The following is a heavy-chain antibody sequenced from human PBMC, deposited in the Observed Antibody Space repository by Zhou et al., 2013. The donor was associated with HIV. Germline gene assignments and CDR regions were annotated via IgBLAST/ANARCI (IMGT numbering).Heavy chain of an antibody. D-gene: IGHD1-26*01. Sequence: QLVQSGAEVKKPGSSVKVSCKASGGTFSSYAISWVRQAPGQGLEWIGGIIPRSGTPNYAQKFQGRVTVTTDESTNTAYMELSSLTSEDAAVYFCSASGSYGHYFDYWGQGTLVSISS. CDR3: SASGSYGHYFDY. J-gene: IGHJ4*02. CDR2: IIPRSGTP. CDR1: GGTFSSYA. V-gene: IGHV1-69*05.